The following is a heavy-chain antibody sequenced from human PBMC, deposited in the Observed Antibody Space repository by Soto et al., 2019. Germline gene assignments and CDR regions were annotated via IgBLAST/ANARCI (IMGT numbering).Heavy chain of an antibody. D-gene: IGHD3-22*01. CDR2: ISSGGDNT. V-gene: IGHV3-23*01. J-gene: IGHJ3*02. Sequence: GGSLRLSCVASGYNFNKYAVSWVRQAPGKGLKWVSAISSGGDNTHYADSVKGRFTITRDNSKNMLYLEMNSLTVEDTAVYYCVRRAQYFDGTGFHAFDIWGQGTRVTVSS. CDR1: GYNFNKYA. CDR3: VRRAQYFDGTGFHAFDI.